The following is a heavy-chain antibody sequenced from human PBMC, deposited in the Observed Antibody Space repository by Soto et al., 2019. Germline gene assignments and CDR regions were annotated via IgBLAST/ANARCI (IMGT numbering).Heavy chain of an antibody. CDR2: INPTSGDT. D-gene: IGHD4-17*01. V-gene: IGHV1-2*02. CDR3: ARDPDYGDYWGYFFDS. Sequence: ASVKVSCKTSGYTFAAYYIHWMRQAPGQGLEWMGWINPTSGDTVYAQNFQDRVTMTRDTSISTAYMELRRLNYDDTAVYYCARDPDYGDYWGYFFDSSGQGTPVTVS. CDR1: GYTFAAYY. J-gene: IGHJ4*02.